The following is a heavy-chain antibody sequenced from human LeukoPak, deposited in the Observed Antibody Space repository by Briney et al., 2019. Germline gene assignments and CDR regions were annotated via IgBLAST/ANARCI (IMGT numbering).Heavy chain of an antibody. J-gene: IGHJ4*02. V-gene: IGHV1-18*01. CDR2: ISAYNGNT. Sequence: ASVKVSCKASGYTFTSYGISGVRQAPGQGLEWMGWISAYNGNTNYAQKLQGRVTMTTDTSTSTAYMELRSLRSDDTAVYYCARTPHPDFWSGYYTAYYFDYWGQGTLVTVSS. CDR3: ARTPHPDFWSGYYTAYYFDY. D-gene: IGHD3-3*01. CDR1: GYTFTSYG.